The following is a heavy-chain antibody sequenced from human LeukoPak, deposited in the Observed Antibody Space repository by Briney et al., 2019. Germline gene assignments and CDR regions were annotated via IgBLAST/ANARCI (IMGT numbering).Heavy chain of an antibody. J-gene: IGHJ4*02. V-gene: IGHV4-34*01. Sequence: SETLSLTCAVYGGSFSGYYWSWIRQPPGKGLEWIGEINHSGSTNYSPSLKSRVTISVDTSKNQFSLKLGSVTAADTAVYYCARRRGYSYGFGYWDQGTLVTVSS. CDR3: ARRRGYSYGFGY. CDR1: GGSFSGYY. CDR2: INHSGST. D-gene: IGHD5-18*01.